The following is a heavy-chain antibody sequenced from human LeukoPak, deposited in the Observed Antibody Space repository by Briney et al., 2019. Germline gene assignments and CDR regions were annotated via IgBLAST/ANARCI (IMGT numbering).Heavy chain of an antibody. J-gene: IGHJ4*02. CDR1: GFTFSSYG. CDR3: ATQGGELITY. Sequence: PGGSLRLSCAASGFTFSSYGMHWVRQAPGKGLEWVAVISYDGSNKYYADSVKGRFTISRDNPKNTLYLQMNSLRAEDTAVYYCATQGGELITYWGQGTLVTVSS. D-gene: IGHD1-26*01. V-gene: IGHV3-30*03. CDR2: ISYDGSNK.